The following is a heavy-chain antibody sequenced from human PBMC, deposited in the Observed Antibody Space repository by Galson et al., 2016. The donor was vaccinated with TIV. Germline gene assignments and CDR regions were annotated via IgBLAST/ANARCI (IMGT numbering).Heavy chain of an antibody. V-gene: IGHV3-33*01. CDR1: GFTFSSYG. CDR3: ARDPRLYGDYSLGYFDV. CDR2: IWYDGSDK. J-gene: IGHJ6*02. D-gene: IGHD4-17*01. Sequence: SLRLSCAASGFTFSSYGMHWVRQAPGKGLEWVAVIWYDGSDKHYADSVKGRFTIPRDNSKNTLYLQMNSLGAEDTAVYYCARDPRLYGDYSLGYFDVWGHGTTVSVSS.